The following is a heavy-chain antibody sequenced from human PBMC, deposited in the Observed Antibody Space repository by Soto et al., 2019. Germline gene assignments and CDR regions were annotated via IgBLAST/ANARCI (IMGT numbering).Heavy chain of an antibody. CDR1: GGSFSGYY. Sequence: QVQLQQWGAGLLKPSETLSLTCAVYGGSFSGYYWSWIRQHPGRGLEWIGFIYYSGTTYYNPSLKSRVTISADTSKNQFSLKLSSVTAADTAVYYCARDTTGLTIFGVVRESSGVDVWGQGTTVTVSS. V-gene: IGHV4-34*01. D-gene: IGHD3-3*01. CDR3: ARDTTGLTIFGVVRESSGVDV. J-gene: IGHJ6*02. CDR2: IYYSGTT.